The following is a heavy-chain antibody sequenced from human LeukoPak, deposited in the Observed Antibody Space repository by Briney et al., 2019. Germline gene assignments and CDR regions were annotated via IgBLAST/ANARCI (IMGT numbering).Heavy chain of an antibody. D-gene: IGHD3-9*01. CDR3: AREYYDILTGYSLGPFFDY. CDR2: IKEKGSEK. V-gene: IGHV3-7*01. J-gene: IGHJ4*02. CDR1: GFTLNSFW. Sequence: GSLRLSCSASGFTLNSFWISWVRQASGEGLEWVANIKEKGSEKYYVDSVKGRFTISRDNAKNSLYLQMNSLRAEDTAVYYCAREYYDILTGYSLGPFFDYWGQGTLVTVSS.